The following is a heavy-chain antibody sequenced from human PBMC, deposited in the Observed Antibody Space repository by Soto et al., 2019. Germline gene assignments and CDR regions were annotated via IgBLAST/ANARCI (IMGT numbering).Heavy chain of an antibody. CDR2: VFWDDDR. D-gene: IGHD4-17*01. V-gene: IGHV2-5*02. CDR3: AHRVSTSVTAGGWFDP. Sequence: QITLKESGPTLVKPAQTLTLTCTFSGFSISTSGVGVGWVRQPPGKALEWLALVFWDDDRRYSPPLKSRLTVTMDTSKNQVVLTMTDMDPMDTATYYCAHRVSTSVTAGGWFDPWGQGILVTVSS. CDR1: GFSISTSGVG. J-gene: IGHJ5*02.